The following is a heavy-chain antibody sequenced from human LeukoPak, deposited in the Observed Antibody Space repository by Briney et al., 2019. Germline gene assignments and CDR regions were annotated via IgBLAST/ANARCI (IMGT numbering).Heavy chain of an antibody. D-gene: IGHD2-2*01. CDR1: GGSISSGCYY. CDR3: ARLPAVSYFLFDS. J-gene: IGHJ4*02. CDR2: VSYTGST. Sequence: PSETLSLTCTVSGGSISSGCYYWAWIRQPPGKGLEWIATVSYTGSTYYNPSLKGRVTISEDTSKSQFSLKLTSVAAADAAVYYCARLPAVSYFLFDSWGQGTLVTVSS. V-gene: IGHV4-39*01.